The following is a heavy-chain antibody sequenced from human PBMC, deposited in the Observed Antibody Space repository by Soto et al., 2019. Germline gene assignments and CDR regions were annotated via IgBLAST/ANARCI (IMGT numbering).Heavy chain of an antibody. D-gene: IGHD2-15*01. CDR1: GGSFSGYY. V-gene: IGHV4-34*01. J-gene: IGHJ4*02. CDR3: ARVEGVVVAATYDY. Sequence: SETLSLTCAVYGGSFSGYYWSWIRQPPGKGLEWIGEINHSGSTNYNPSLKSRVTISVDTSKNQFSLKLSSVTAADTAVYYCARVEGVVVAATYDYWGQGTLVTVSS. CDR2: INHSGST.